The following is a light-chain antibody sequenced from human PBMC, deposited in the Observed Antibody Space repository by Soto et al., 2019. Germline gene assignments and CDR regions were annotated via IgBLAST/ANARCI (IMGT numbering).Light chain of an antibody. Sequence: QSVLTQPPSASGAPGQRVTISCSGXSSXIGSNTVNWYQQFPGTAPRVLMYSNNQRPSGVPDRFSGSKSGTSVFLAISGLQSDDEADYYCAAWDDSLDGPVFGGGTKLTVL. J-gene: IGLJ3*02. CDR3: AAWDDSLDGPV. CDR2: SNN. CDR1: SSXIGSNT. V-gene: IGLV1-44*01.